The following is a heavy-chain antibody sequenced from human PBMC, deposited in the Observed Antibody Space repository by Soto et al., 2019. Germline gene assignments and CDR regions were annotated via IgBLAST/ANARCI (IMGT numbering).Heavy chain of an antibody. CDR3: ARLRNWGSSWYPGGGYYYYGMDV. V-gene: IGHV4-34*01. J-gene: IGHJ6*02. Sequence: SETLSLTCAVYGESFSGYYWSWIRQPPGKGLEWIGEINHSGSTNYNPSLKSRVTISVDTSKNQFSLKLSSVTAADTAVYYCARLRNWGSSWYPGGGYYYYGMDVWGQGTTVTVSS. CDR2: INHSGST. D-gene: IGHD6-13*01. CDR1: GESFSGYY.